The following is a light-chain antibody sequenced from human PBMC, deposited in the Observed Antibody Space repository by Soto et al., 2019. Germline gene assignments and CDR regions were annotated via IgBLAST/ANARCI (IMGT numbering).Light chain of an antibody. CDR3: QQLHTYPLT. J-gene: IGKJ4*01. Sequence: DIQLTQSPSFLSASVGDRVTVTCRASQGINSFLAWYQQKPGKAPQLLIYAASTFQSGVPSRFSGSGSGTEFTLTISILQPEDFATYYCQQLHTYPLTFGGGTRVETK. CDR1: QGINSF. V-gene: IGKV1-9*01. CDR2: AAS.